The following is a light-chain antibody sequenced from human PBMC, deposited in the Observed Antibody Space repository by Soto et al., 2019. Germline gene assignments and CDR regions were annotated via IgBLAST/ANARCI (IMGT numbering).Light chain of an antibody. V-gene: IGLV2-18*02. CDR1: SSDVGSYNR. CDR2: EVS. Sequence: SALTQPPSVSGSPGQSVAISCTGTSSDVGSYNRVSWYQQPPGAAPKLMIYEVSNRPSGVPDRFSGSKSGNTASLTISGLQAEDEADYYCNSYTGSSTYVFGTGTKVPVL. CDR3: NSYTGSSTYV. J-gene: IGLJ1*01.